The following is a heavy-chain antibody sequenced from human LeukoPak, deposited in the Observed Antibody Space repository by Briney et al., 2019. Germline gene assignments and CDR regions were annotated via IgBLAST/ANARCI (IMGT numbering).Heavy chain of an antibody. CDR2: VNRDGSET. J-gene: IGHJ4*02. CDR1: GFALSSHW. Sequence: GGSLRLSCAASGFALSSHWMTWVRQVPGRGPEWVANVNRDGSETYYLDSVKGRFTISKDNAKNSLYLQMNSLRVEDTAVYYCARGRPHGNDYWGQGTLVTVSS. CDR3: ARGRPHGNDY. D-gene: IGHD4-23*01. V-gene: IGHV3-7*01.